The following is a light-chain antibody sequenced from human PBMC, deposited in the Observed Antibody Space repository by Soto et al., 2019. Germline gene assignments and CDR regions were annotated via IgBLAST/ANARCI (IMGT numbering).Light chain of an antibody. CDR2: GAS. CDR1: QSISSD. CDR3: QQYNNWPVWT. J-gene: IGKJ1*01. V-gene: IGKV3-15*01. Sequence: EVVMTQSPATLSVSPGERATLSCRASQSISSDLAWYQQKPGQAPRLLIYGASTRASDIPARFSGSGSGTEFTLTISSLKSEDFAVYYCQQYNNWPVWTFGQGTKV.